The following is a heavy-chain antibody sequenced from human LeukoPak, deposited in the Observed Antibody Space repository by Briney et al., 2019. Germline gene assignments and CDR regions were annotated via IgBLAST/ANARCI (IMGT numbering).Heavy chain of an antibody. D-gene: IGHD3-10*01. J-gene: IGHJ5*02. V-gene: IGHV4-59*12. CDR3: ARAGPMVRGVRWFDP. CDR2: INYSGST. CDR1: GGSISSYY. Sequence: SETLSLTCTVSGGSISSYYWSWIRQPPGKGLEWIGYINYSGSTNYNPSLKSRVTMSVDMSKNQFSLKLSSVTAADTAVYYCARAGPMVRGVRWFDPWGQGTLVTVSS.